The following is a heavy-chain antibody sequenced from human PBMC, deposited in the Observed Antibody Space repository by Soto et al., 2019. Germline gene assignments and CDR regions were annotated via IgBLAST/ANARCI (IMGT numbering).Heavy chain of an antibody. CDR1: GGSISSYY. D-gene: IGHD3-3*01. J-gene: IGHJ1*01. Sequence: PSETLSLTCTVSGGSISSYYWSWIRQPPGKGLEWIGYIYYSGSTNYNPSLKSRVTISVDTSKNQFSLKLSSVTAADTAVYYCARLPRYDFWSWGPGTLVTVSS. CDR2: IYYSGST. V-gene: IGHV4-59*08. CDR3: ARLPRYDFWS.